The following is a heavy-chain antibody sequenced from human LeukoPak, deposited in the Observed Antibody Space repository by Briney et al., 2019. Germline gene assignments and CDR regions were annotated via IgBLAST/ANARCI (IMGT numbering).Heavy chain of an antibody. CDR3: ASYLTSIPSGMDV. Sequence: GGSLRLSCAASGFTLSAYWMHWVRQAPGKGLVWVSRISTDGSSTTYADSVKGRFTIARDNGRNTLYLQMYSLRAEDTAVYYCASYLTSIPSGMDVWGQGTTVTVSS. CDR2: ISTDGSST. CDR1: GFTLSAYW. V-gene: IGHV3-74*01. J-gene: IGHJ6*02. D-gene: IGHD2/OR15-2a*01.